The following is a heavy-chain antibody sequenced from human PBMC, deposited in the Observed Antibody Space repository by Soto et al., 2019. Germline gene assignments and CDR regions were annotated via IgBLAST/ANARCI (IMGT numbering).Heavy chain of an antibody. Sequence: GGSLRLSCAASGFTFSSYAMSWVRQAPGKGLEWVSAISGSGGSTYYADSVKGRFTISRDNSKNTLYLQMNSLRAEDTAVYYCEQGPYRTSFDWFDTWGQGTLVTVSS. V-gene: IGHV3-23*01. CDR2: ISGSGGST. CDR3: EQGPYRTSFDWFDT. CDR1: GFTFSSYA. J-gene: IGHJ5*02. D-gene: IGHD1-1*01.